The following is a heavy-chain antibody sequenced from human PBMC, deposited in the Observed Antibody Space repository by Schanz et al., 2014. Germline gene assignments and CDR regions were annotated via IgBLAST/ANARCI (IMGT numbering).Heavy chain of an antibody. CDR3: ARRGIRGVFSSFDY. Sequence: QVQLVQSGAELKKPGASVKVSCKASGYTLSSYGITWVRQAPGQGLEWMGWINTNTGNPTYAQAFTGRFLFSLDTSVNTAYLQISSLEADDTAVYYCARRGIRGVFSSFDYWGLGTLVTVSS. CDR1: GYTLSSYG. CDR2: INTNTGNP. V-gene: IGHV7-4-1*02. D-gene: IGHD3-10*01. J-gene: IGHJ4*02.